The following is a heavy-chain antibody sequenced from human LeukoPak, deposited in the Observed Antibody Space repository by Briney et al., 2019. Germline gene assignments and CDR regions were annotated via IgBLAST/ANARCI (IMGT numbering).Heavy chain of an antibody. V-gene: IGHV1-46*01. CDR1: GYTFTNYY. CDR3: ARGGQSPGFDY. J-gene: IGHJ4*02. CDR2: INPSGGST. Sequence: ASVKVSCKASGYTFTNYYMHWVRQAPGQGLEWMGIINPSGGSTSYAQKFQGRVTMTRNTSISTAYMELSSLRSEDTAVYYCARGGQSPGFDYWGQGTLVTVSS. D-gene: IGHD5-12*01.